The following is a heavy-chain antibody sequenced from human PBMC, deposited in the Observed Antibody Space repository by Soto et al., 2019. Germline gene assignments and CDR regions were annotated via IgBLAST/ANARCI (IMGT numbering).Heavy chain of an antibody. V-gene: IGHV1-69*06. D-gene: IGHD1-26*01. CDR2: INPMYDSA. CDR1: GGTFKTYT. J-gene: IGHJ4*02. CDR3: ATWRTYSGSDGFDY. Sequence: QVQLVQSGAELKKPGSSVNVSCAASGGTFKTYTINWVRQAPGQGLEWIGQINPMYDSANYAQRFQGRVTIRADKSTIIAYMELSGLRSEDTALYYCATWRTYSGSDGFDYWGQGTLGSVSS.